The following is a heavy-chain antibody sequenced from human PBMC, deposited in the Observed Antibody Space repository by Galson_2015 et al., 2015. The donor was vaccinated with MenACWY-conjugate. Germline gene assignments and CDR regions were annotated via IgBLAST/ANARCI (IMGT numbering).Heavy chain of an antibody. V-gene: IGHV3-49*04. J-gene: IGHJ4*02. CDR3: TSRLIGVIAAFDY. CDR1: GFSFGDYT. D-gene: IGHD2-21*01. Sequence: LRLSCATSGFSFGDYTLSWVRQAPGKGLEWVGFIRSKAFGETTEYAASVKDRFTISRDDSTRIAYLQMNSLKTDDTAVYYCTSRLIGVIAAFDYWGQGTLVTVSS. CDR2: IRSKAFGETT.